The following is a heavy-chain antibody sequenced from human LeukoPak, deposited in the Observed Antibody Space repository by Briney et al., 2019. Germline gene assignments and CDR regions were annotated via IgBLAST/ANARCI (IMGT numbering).Heavy chain of an antibody. CDR3: ARQGYSDFSSRPFDY. J-gene: IGHJ4*02. CDR2: IYYSGST. V-gene: IGHV4-39*01. D-gene: IGHD1-26*01. Sequence: WVRLAPGKGLEWIGSIYYSGSTYYNPSLKSRVTISVDTSKNQFSLRLSSVNAADTAVFYCARQGYSDFSSRPFDYWGQGTLVTVSS.